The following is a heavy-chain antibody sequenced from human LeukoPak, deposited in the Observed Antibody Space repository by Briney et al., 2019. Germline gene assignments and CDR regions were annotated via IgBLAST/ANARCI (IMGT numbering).Heavy chain of an antibody. J-gene: IGHJ6*03. D-gene: IGHD5-18*01. CDR3: ARAPGYGNVNYYYYMDV. CDR2: ISSSSSYI. V-gene: IGHV3-21*04. CDR1: GFTFSSYS. Sequence: GGSLRLSCAASGFTFSSYSMNWVRQAPGKGLEWVSSISSSSSYIYYADSVKGRFTISRDNAKNSLYLQMNSLRAEDTAVYYCARAPGYGNVNYYYYMDVWGKGTTVTISS.